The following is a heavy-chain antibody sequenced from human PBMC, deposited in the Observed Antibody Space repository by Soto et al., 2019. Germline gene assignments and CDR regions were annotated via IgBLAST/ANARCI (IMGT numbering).Heavy chain of an antibody. D-gene: IGHD2-8*01. CDR2: IIPIFGTA. J-gene: IGHJ6*02. Sequence: SVKVSCKASGCTFSSYAISCVRQAPGQGLEWMGGIIPIFGTANYAQKFQGRVTITADESTSTAYMELSSLRSEDTAVYYCARAGFSMGYYGMDVWGQGTTVTVSS. V-gene: IGHV1-69*13. CDR1: GCTFSSYA. CDR3: ARAGFSMGYYGMDV.